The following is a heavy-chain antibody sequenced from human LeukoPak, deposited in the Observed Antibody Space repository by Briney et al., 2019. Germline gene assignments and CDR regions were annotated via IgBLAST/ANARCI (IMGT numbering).Heavy chain of an antibody. CDR3: AKRASNNVHYNWFDP. CDR2: IRYDGSNK. J-gene: IGHJ5*02. D-gene: IGHD1/OR15-1a*01. V-gene: IGHV3-30*02. Sequence: GGSLRLSCAASGFTFSSYGMHWARQAPGKGLEWVAFIRYDGSNKYYADSVKGRFTISRDNSKNTLYLQMNSLRAEDTAVYYCAKRASNNVHYNWFDPWGQGTLVTVSS. CDR1: GFTFSSYG.